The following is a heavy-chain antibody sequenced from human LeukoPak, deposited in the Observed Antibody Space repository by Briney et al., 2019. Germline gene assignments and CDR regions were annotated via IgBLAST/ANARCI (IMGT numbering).Heavy chain of an antibody. D-gene: IGHD1-14*01. J-gene: IGHJ3*02. CDR3: ARAEPLLIDAFDI. CDR2: ISYDGSNK. V-gene: IGHV3-30*04. CDR1: GFTFSSYA. Sequence: PGGSLRLSSAASGFTFSSYAMHWVRQAPGKGLEWVAVISYDGSNKYYADSVKGRFTISRDNSKNTLYLQMNSLRAEDTAVYYCARAEPLLIDAFDIWGQGTMVTVSS.